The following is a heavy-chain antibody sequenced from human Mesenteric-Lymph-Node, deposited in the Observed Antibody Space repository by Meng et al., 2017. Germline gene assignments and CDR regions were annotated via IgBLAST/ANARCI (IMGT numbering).Heavy chain of an antibody. D-gene: IGHD6-19*01. J-gene: IGHJ4*02. V-gene: IGHV3-23*01. CDR2: ISGSGGST. CDR3: ARGAVAGNTEINFDY. Sequence: GGSLRLSCAASGFTFSSYEMNWVRQAPGKGLEWVSAISGSGGSTYYADSVKGRFTISRDNSKNTLYLQMNSLRAEDTAVYYCARGAVAGNTEINFDYWGQGTLVTVSS. CDR1: GFTFSSYE.